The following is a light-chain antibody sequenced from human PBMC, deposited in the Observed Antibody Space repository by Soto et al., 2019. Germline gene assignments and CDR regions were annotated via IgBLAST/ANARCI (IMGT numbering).Light chain of an antibody. CDR2: AAS. CDR3: QKYNKAPWI. J-gene: IGKJ1*01. Sequence: DIQVTQSPPSLSASVGDRVTITCRASRDIDNSLAWYQQVPGKAPKLLIYAASTLQSGVPSRFRGSGSGTSFILTITSLQPEHVATYYCQKYNKAPWIFGQGTKVDIK. CDR1: RDIDNS. V-gene: IGKV1-27*01.